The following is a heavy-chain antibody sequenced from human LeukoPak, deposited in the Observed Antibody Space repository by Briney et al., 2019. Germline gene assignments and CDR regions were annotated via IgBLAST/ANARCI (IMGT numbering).Heavy chain of an antibody. Sequence: SETLSLTCTVSGGSISSYYWSWIRQPPGKGLEWIGEINHSGSTNYNPSLKSRVTISVDTSKNQFSLKLSSVTAADTAVYYCASAGDNPDYWGQGTLVTVSS. D-gene: IGHD1-26*01. J-gene: IGHJ4*02. V-gene: IGHV4-34*01. CDR1: GGSISSYY. CDR3: ASAGDNPDY. CDR2: INHSGST.